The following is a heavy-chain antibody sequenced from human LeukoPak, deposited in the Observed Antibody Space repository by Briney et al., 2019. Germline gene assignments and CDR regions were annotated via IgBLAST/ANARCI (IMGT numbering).Heavy chain of an antibody. D-gene: IGHD3-10*01. J-gene: IGHJ4*02. CDR3: ARDNMVRGEEGFDY. Sequence: SETLSLTCTVSGGSISSYYLSWIRQPAGKGLEWIWRIYSSGSTNYYPAVKSRVTMSVDTSKNQSSLKLSSVTAADTAVYYCARDNMVRGEEGFDYWGQGTLVTVSS. V-gene: IGHV4-4*07. CDR2: IYSSGST. CDR1: GGSISSYY.